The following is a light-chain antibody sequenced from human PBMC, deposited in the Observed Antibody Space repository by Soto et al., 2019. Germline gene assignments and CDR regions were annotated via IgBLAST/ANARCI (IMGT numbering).Light chain of an antibody. Sequence: DIQMTQSPSTLSASVGDRVTITCRASQSISGSLACYQQKPGKAPKLLIYEASNLKSGVPSRFSGSGSGTEDTLPISSLQPDDSASYYCQQYNGYWTFGQGTRVEIK. J-gene: IGKJ1*01. CDR2: EAS. V-gene: IGKV1-5*03. CDR3: QQYNGYWT. CDR1: QSISGS.